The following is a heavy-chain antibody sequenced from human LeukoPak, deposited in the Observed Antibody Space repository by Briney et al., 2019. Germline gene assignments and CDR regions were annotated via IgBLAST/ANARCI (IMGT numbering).Heavy chain of an antibody. CDR1: GFTFSSYA. D-gene: IGHD3-22*01. CDR3: AKEIYDSSGYYYVVDY. J-gene: IGHJ4*02. Sequence: GGSLRLSCAASGFTFSSYAMSWVRQAPGKGLEWVSAISGSGGSTHYADSVKGRFTISRDNSKNTLYLQMNSLRAEDTAVYYCAKEIYDSSGYYYVVDYWGQGTLVTVSS. V-gene: IGHV3-23*01. CDR2: ISGSGGST.